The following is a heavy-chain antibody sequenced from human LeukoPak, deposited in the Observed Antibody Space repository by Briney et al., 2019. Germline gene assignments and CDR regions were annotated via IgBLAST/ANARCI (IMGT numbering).Heavy chain of an antibody. V-gene: IGHV3-49*03. J-gene: IGHJ6*03. CDR2: IRSKAYGGTT. CDR3: SRNYFYMDV. Sequence: GSLRLSRTASGFTFGDHAMSWFRQAPGKGLEWISFIRSKAYGGTTEYAASVKGRFTLSRDDSKSIAYLQLNSLKTEDTAVYYCSRNYFYMDVWGKGTTVTVSS. CDR1: GFTFGDHA.